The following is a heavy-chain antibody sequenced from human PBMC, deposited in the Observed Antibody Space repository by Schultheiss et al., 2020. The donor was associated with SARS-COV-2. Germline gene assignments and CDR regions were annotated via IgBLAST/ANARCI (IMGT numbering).Heavy chain of an antibody. V-gene: IGHV3-30*03. D-gene: IGHD2-21*02. CDR1: GFTFSSYG. CDR3: ARATRGGDCYYDY. Sequence: GGSLRLSCAASGFTFSSYGMHWVRQAPGKGLEWVAVISYDGRSECYADSVKGRFTISRDNSKNTLYLQMNSLRAEDTAVYYCARATRGGDCYYDYWGQGTLVTVSS. J-gene: IGHJ4*02. CDR2: ISYDGRSE.